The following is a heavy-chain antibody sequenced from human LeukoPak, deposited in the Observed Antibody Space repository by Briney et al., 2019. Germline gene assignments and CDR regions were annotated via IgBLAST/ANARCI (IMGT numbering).Heavy chain of an antibody. D-gene: IGHD3/OR15-3a*01. CDR1: GFTVSSNY. V-gene: IGHV3-53*01. J-gene: IGHJ3*02. Sequence: GGSLRLSCAASGFTVSSNYMNWVRQAPGKGLEWVSVIYSGGSTYYADSVKGRFTISRDNSKNTLYLEMNSLRAEDTALYYCARDLMIFGESGAFDIWGQGTMVTVSS. CDR3: ARDLMIFGESGAFDI. CDR2: IYSGGST.